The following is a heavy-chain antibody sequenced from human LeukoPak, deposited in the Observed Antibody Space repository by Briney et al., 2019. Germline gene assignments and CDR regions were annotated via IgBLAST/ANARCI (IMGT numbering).Heavy chain of an antibody. CDR3: AWSRRPSARGSCYSFDY. J-gene: IGHJ4*02. Sequence: SETLSLTCTVSGGSISSYYWSWIRQPPGKGLEWIGYIYYSGSTNYNPSLKSRVTISVDTSKNQFSLKLSSVTAADTAVYYCAWSRRPSARGSCYSFDYWGQGTLVTVSS. V-gene: IGHV4-59*01. CDR1: GGSISSYY. CDR2: IYYSGST. D-gene: IGHD2-15*01.